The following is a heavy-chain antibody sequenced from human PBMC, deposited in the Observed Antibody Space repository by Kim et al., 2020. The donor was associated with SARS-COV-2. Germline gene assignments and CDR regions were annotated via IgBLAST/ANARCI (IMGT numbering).Heavy chain of an antibody. CDR1: DLSFSDYY. J-gene: IGHJ6*02. V-gene: IGHV4-34*01. D-gene: IGHD3-10*01. CDR2: INHSGIT. CDR3: ARGASPGTMVRGVIRYYYYGMDV. Sequence: SETLSLTCAVYDLSFSDYYWSWIRQPPGKGLEWVGEINHSGITDHNPSLGSRVTLSLDTSRNQFSLKLSSVTAADTAVYYCARGASPGTMVRGVIRYYYYGMDVWGQGTTVTVSS.